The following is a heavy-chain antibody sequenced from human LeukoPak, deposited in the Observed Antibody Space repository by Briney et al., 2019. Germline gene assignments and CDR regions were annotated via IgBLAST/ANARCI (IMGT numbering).Heavy chain of an antibody. CDR1: GFTCSSFA. CDR3: SNGRTSSGTLQHDY. CDR2: ISDNSGNT. Sequence: WGSLRLSCAASGFTCSSFAMSWVRQAPGQGLEWVSAISDNSGNTYYADSVKGRFTISRDNSENTLYLQMNSLRAEDTALYYCSNGRTSSGTLQHDYWGQGTLVAVSS. D-gene: IGHD6-19*01. J-gene: IGHJ4*02. V-gene: IGHV3-23*01.